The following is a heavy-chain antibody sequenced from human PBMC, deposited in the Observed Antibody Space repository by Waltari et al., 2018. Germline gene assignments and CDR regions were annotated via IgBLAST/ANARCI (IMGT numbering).Heavy chain of an antibody. V-gene: IGHV3-73*02. CDR1: GFIFSGSP. Sequence: EVQLVASGGGLVQPGGSLKLSCAAPGFIFSGSPIHWVRQASGKGLEWVGRIGNQGNTYATVYTESVKGRFTISRDDSKNTAYLQMNSLKIEDTAFYYCTRSPGFGPWGQGTLVTVSS. CDR3: TRSPGFGP. CDR2: IGNQGNTYAT. J-gene: IGHJ5*02.